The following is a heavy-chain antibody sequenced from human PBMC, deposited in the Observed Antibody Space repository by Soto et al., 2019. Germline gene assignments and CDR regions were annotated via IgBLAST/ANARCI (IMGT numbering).Heavy chain of an antibody. CDR3: ARDLWVEPELYYYGMNV. V-gene: IGHV4-30-4*01. CDR2: IFYSGTT. CDR1: GDSISSADYY. Sequence: PSETLSLTCTGSGDSISSADYYWSWIRQTPGKGLEWIGHIFYSGTTYYNPSLKSRLTISVDTSKNHFSLRLTSVTAADTAVYYCARDLWVEPELYYYGMNVWGQGTTVTVSS. J-gene: IGHJ6*02. D-gene: IGHD1-1*01.